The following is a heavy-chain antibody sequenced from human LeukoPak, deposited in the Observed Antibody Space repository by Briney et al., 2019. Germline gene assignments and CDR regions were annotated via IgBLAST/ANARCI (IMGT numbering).Heavy chain of an antibody. J-gene: IGHJ4*02. Sequence: GGSLRLSCAASGFTFDDYAMHWVRQAPGKGLEWVSGISWNSGSIGYADSVKGRFTISRDNAKNSLDLQMNSLRAEDTAVYYCARGGYYFDYWGQGTLVTVSS. D-gene: IGHD3-16*01. V-gene: IGHV3-9*01. CDR3: ARGGYYFDY. CDR1: GFTFDDYA. CDR2: ISWNSGSI.